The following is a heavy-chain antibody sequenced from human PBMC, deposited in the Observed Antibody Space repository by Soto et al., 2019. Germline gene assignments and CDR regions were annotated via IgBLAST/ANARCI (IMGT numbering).Heavy chain of an antibody. J-gene: IGHJ5*02. D-gene: IGHD2-15*01. CDR1: GGSISSGDYY. Sequence: QVQLQESGPGLVKPSQTLSLTCTVSGGSISSGDYYWSWIRQPPGKGLEWIGYIYYSGSTYYNQSLKSRVTISVDTSKKQFSLKLSSVTAADTAVYYCAREVVVVVADTRGWFDPWGQGTLVTVSS. CDR3: AREVVVVVADTRGWFDP. CDR2: IYYSGST. V-gene: IGHV4-30-4*01.